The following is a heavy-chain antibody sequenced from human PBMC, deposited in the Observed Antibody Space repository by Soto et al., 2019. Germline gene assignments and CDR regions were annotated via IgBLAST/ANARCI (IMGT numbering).Heavy chain of an antibody. CDR3: APSEHQMVHYYYYGMDV. Sequence: ASVKVSCKVSGYTLTELSMHWVRQAPGKGLEWMGGFDPEDGETIYAQKFQGRVTMTEDTSTDTAYMELSSLRSEDTAVYYCAPSEHQMVHYYYYGMDVWGQGTTVTVSS. J-gene: IGHJ6*02. D-gene: IGHD6-13*01. V-gene: IGHV1-24*01. CDR1: GYTLTELS. CDR2: FDPEDGET.